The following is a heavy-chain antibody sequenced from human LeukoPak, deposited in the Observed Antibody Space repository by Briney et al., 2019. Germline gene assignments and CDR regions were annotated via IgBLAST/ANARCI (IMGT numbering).Heavy chain of an antibody. Sequence: PGGSLRLSCVASGFSFNTYWMSWVRQAPGKGLEWVANIKQDGSEKYYVDSVKGRFTISRDNAKNSLYLQMNSLRAEDTAVYYCASGYSSRYFDYWGQGTLVTVSS. CDR1: GFSFNTYW. J-gene: IGHJ4*02. CDR3: ASGYSSRYFDY. D-gene: IGHD6-13*01. CDR2: IKQDGSEK. V-gene: IGHV3-7*01.